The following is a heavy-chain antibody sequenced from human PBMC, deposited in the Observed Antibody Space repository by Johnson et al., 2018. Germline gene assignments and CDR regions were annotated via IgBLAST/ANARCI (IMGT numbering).Heavy chain of an antibody. CDR1: GFTFSNYD. CDR3: AKAVGRTPQNWYFDL. V-gene: IGHV3-13*01. J-gene: IGHJ2*01. CDR2: IGTAGDT. D-gene: IGHD4-23*01. Sequence: EVQLVESGGGLVQPGGSLRLSCAASGFTFSNYDMHWVRRVTGEGLEWVSAIGTAGDTYYPGSVKGRFTISRENAKNSLYLQMNSLRAGDTAVYYCAKAVGRTPQNWYFDLWGRGALVTVSS.